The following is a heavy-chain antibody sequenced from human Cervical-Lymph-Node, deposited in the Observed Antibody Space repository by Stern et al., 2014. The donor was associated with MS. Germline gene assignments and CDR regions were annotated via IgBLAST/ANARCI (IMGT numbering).Heavy chain of an antibody. CDR3: ATHRGRVTYYYGLDV. Sequence: MQLVESGAEVKKPGASVKVSCKASGYTLTEKSMHWVRQAPGKGLEWMGGYDPQHGETVYAQKIQGRVTMAEDRSTDTAYMELTSLRSGDTAVYYCATHRGRVTYYYGLDVWGQGTTVTVSS. V-gene: IGHV1-24*01. J-gene: IGHJ6*02. CDR1: GYTLTEKS. D-gene: IGHD2-21*02. CDR2: YDPQHGET.